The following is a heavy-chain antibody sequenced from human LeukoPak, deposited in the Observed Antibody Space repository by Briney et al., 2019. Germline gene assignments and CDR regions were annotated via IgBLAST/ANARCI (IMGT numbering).Heavy chain of an antibody. D-gene: IGHD3-22*01. J-gene: IGHJ5*02. CDR2: ISAYNGNT. V-gene: IGHV1-18*01. CDR1: GYTFTSYG. CDR3: ARLADYYDSTGVFFDP. Sequence: ASVKVSCKASGYTFTSYGISWVRQAPGQGLEWMGWISAYNGNTNYAQKLQGRVTMTTDTSTSTAYMELRSLRSDDTAVYYCARLADYYDSTGVFFDPWGQGTLVTVSS.